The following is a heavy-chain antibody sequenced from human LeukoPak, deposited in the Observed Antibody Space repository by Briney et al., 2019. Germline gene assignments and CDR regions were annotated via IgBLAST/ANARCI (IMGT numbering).Heavy chain of an antibody. J-gene: IGHJ4*02. CDR2: VYYSGST. CDR1: GDFITAYY. CDR3: ASNTGTVFDY. D-gene: IGHD7-27*01. Sequence: PSETLSLTCTVSGDFITAYYWSWIRQPPGKGLEWIGYVYYSGSTDYNPSLRSRVTISLEMSKHQFSLKLTSVTAADTAVYYCASNTGTVFDYWGQGALVTVSS. V-gene: IGHV4-59*01.